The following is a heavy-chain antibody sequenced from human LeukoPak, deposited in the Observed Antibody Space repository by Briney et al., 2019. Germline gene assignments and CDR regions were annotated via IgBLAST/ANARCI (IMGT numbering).Heavy chain of an antibody. J-gene: IGHJ4*02. V-gene: IGHV3-48*01. CDR1: GFTFSTFS. Sequence: GGSLRLSRAASGFTFSTFSMDWVRQAPGKGLEWLSYIGGTTRDTYYADSVKGRFTISRDNAMNSVYLQMNSLRAEDTAVYYCARDFRYSFDYWGQGTLVTVSS. D-gene: IGHD1-26*01. CDR3: ARDFRYSFDY. CDR2: IGGTTRDT.